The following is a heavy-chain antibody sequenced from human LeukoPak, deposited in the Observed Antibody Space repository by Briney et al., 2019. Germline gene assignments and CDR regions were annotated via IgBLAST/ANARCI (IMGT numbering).Heavy chain of an antibody. V-gene: IGHV3-23*01. CDR2: ISGSGGST. Sequence: GGSLRLSCAASGFTFSNYAMSWARQAPGKGLEWVSAISGSGGSTYYADSVKGRFTISRDNSKNTLYLQMNSLRAEDTAVYYCAKMVREFYTISYYFDYWGQGTLVTVSS. CDR3: AKMVREFYTISYYFDY. CDR1: GFTFSNYA. D-gene: IGHD2-8*01. J-gene: IGHJ4*02.